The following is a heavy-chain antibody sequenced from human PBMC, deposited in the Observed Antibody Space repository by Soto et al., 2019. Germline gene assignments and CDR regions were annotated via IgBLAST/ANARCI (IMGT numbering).Heavy chain of an antibody. J-gene: IGHJ6*02. D-gene: IGHD1-7*01. Sequence: QVQLVQSGAEVKKPGSSVKVSCKASGGTFSSYAISWVRQAPGQGLEWMGGSIPIFGTANYAQKFQGRVTITADESTSTAYMELSSLRSEDTAVYYCARSRNSPYYYGMDVWGQGTTVTVSS. CDR2: SIPIFGTA. CDR1: GGTFSSYA. V-gene: IGHV1-69*01. CDR3: ARSRNSPYYYGMDV.